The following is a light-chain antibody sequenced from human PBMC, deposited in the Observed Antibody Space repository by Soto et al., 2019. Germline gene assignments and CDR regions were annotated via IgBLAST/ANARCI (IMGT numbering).Light chain of an antibody. CDR3: CSYVGVTTYV. CDR1: SSTVGGFNV. V-gene: IGLV2-23*01. CDR2: EGI. Sequence: SVLTQPASVSGSPGQSITISCTGTSSTVGGFNVVSWYQQHPGKDPKVIIYEGIKRPSGISNRFSGPNSGSTASLTISGLQAEDEAAYYCCSYVGVTTYVFGTGTKVSVL. J-gene: IGLJ1*01.